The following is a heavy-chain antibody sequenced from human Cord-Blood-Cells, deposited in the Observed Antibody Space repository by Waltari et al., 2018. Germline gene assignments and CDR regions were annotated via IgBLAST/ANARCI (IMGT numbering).Heavy chain of an antibody. V-gene: IGHV4-38-2*02. CDR1: GYSISSGYY. CDR3: ARGEADGSSSWYFDL. CDR2: IYHSGST. J-gene: IGHJ2*01. D-gene: IGHD6-6*01. Sequence: QVQLQESGPGLVKPSETLSLTCTVSGYSISSGYYWGWIRQPPGKGLEWIGSIYHSGSTYYNPSPKSRVTIAVDTSKNQFSLKLSSVTAADTAVYYCARGEADGSSSWYFDLWGRGTLVTVSS.